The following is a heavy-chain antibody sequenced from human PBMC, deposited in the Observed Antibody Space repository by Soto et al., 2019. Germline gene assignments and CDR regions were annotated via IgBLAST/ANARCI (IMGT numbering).Heavy chain of an antibody. CDR2: ISYDGSNK. CDR1: GFTFSSYG. D-gene: IGHD4-17*01. J-gene: IGHJ4*02. V-gene: IGHV3-30*18. CDR3: AKEAYGDQLPGYFDY. Sequence: GGSLRLSCAASGFTFSSYGMHWVRQAPGKGLEWVAVISYDGSNKYYADSVKGRFTISRDNSKNTLYLQMNSLRAEDTAVYYCAKEAYGDQLPGYFDYWGQGTLVTVSS.